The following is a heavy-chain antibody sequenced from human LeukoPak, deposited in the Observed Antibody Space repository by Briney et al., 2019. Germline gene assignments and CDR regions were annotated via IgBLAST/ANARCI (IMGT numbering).Heavy chain of an antibody. D-gene: IGHD1-26*01. Sequence: SETLSLTCTVSGGSISSSSYYWGWIRQPPGKGLEWIGSIYYSGSTYYNPSLKSRVTISVDTSKNQFSLKLSSVTAADTAVYYCARVTGSWSFYRWYYYMDVWGKGTTVTVSS. V-gene: IGHV4-39*01. CDR2: IYYSGST. CDR3: ARVTGSWSFYRWYYYMDV. CDR1: GGSISSSSYY. J-gene: IGHJ6*03.